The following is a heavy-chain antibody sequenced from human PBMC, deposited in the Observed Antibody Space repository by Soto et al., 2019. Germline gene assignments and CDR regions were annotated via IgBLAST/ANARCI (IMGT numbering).Heavy chain of an antibody. V-gene: IGHV3-23*01. CDR2: ISGSGGNT. Sequence: EVQLLESGGSLVQPGGSLRLSCAASGFTFSTFAMNWVRQAPGEGLEWVSSISGSGGNTQYADSVKGRVTISRDISKNRLNLQMTPRKAEATAVYYWANGVVLMPTPGGWSNWSDPWAREPWSSSPQ. D-gene: IGHD2-8*02. CDR3: ANGVVLMPTPGGWSNWSDP. CDR1: GFTFSTFA. J-gene: IGHJ5*02.